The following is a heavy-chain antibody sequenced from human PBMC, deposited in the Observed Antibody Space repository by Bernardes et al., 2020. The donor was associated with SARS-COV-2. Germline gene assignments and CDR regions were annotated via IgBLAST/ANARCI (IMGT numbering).Heavy chain of an antibody. CDR2: LKQDGPEL. CDR3: VRRSPSTRPAGMPTFYYSLDV. V-gene: IGHV3-7*01. J-gene: IGHJ6*02. CDR1: GFRFGSPW. Sequence: GGSLRLSCAASGFRFGSPWMNWVRQAPGPGLEWVANLKQDGPELNYVDSVKGRFTVSRDNSMNSLYLQMNNLRAEDTAVYYCVRRSPSTRPAGMPTFYYSLDVWGQGTTVTVSS. D-gene: IGHD6-6*01.